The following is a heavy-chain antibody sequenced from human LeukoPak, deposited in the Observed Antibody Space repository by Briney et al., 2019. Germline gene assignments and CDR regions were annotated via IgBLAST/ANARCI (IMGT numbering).Heavy chain of an antibody. CDR2: ISGSGGNT. Sequence: PGGSLRLSCAASGFTFSSYGMTWVRQAPGKGLEWVSAISGSGGNTYYADSVKGRFTISRDNAKNSLSLQVNSLSAEDTAVYYCARSRSGYYEDYWGQGTLVTVSS. J-gene: IGHJ4*02. D-gene: IGHD3-22*01. V-gene: IGHV3-23*01. CDR3: ARSRSGYYEDY. CDR1: GFTFSSYG.